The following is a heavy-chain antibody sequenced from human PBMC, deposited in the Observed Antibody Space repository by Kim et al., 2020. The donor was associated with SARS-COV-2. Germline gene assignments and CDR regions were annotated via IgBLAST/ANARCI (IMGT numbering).Heavy chain of an antibody. Sequence: GGSLRLSCAASGFTFSVYGMHWVRQAPGKGLEWVAVIKSDGSNKYYADSVMGRFTISRDNSKNMLFLQMNSLRAEDTAVYYCVNFESWGQGTLVTVSS. V-gene: IGHV3-33*06. CDR2: IKSDGSNK. CDR1: GFTFSVYG. J-gene: IGHJ4*02. CDR3: VNFES.